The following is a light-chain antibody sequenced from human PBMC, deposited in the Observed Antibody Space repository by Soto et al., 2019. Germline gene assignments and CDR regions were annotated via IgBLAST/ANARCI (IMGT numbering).Light chain of an antibody. J-gene: IGLJ2*01. Sequence: QLVLTQPPSASGTPGQRVTISCSGSSSNIGSNYVYWYQQLPGTAPKLLIXXXXXXXXXXXDRXSXXKSGXXXXLAISGLXXXXXXXXYXAAWDDSLSVVFGGGTKLTVL. CDR3: AAWDDSLSVV. V-gene: IGLV1-47*01. CDR1: SSNIGSNY. CDR2: XXX.